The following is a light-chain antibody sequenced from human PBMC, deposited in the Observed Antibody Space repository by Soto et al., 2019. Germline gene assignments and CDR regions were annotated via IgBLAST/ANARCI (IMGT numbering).Light chain of an antibody. J-gene: IGLJ2*01. CDR3: SAWDDNIYGPV. CDR1: RSDIGSNP. CDR2: RDN. V-gene: IGLV1-44*01. Sequence: QSALTQPPSASGTPGQRVAISCSGGRSDIGSNPVNWYLHLPGAAPKLLIYRDNQRPSGVPDRFSGSKSGTSASLTISGLQSEDEADYFCSAWDDNIYGPVFGGGTKLTVL.